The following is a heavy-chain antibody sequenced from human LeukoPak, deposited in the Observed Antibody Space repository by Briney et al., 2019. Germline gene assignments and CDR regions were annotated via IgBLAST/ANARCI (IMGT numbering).Heavy chain of an antibody. CDR1: GFTFSSYA. J-gene: IGHJ4*02. D-gene: IGHD6-19*01. V-gene: IGHV3-23*01. Sequence: GGSLRLSCAASGFTFSSYAMSWVRQAPGKGLVWVSAISGSSGTTYYADSVKGRFTISRDNSKSTLYLQMNSLRAEDTAVYYCAKDSASGWSNFDYWGQGTLVTVSS. CDR2: ISGSSGTT. CDR3: AKDSASGWSNFDY.